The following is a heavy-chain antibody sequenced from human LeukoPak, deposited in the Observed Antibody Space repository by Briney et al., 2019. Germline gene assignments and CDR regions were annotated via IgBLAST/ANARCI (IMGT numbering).Heavy chain of an antibody. CDR2: ISSSSSYI. D-gene: IGHD3-3*01. J-gene: IGHJ4*02. CDR1: GFTFSSYS. V-gene: IGHV3-21*01. Sequence: GGSLRLSCAASGFTFSSYSMNWVRQAPGKGLEWVSSISSSSSYIYYADSVKGRFTISRDNAKNSLYLQMNSLRAEDTAVYYCARGGPYYDFWSGYSRTFDYWGQGTLVTVSS. CDR3: ARGGPYYDFWSGYSRTFDY.